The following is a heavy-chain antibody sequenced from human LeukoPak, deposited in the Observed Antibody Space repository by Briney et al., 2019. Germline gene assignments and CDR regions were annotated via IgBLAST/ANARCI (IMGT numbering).Heavy chain of an antibody. CDR3: ARDLAGPPQEAFDI. V-gene: IGHV3-7*01. CDR1: GLTFSSYW. Sequence: GGSLRLSCAASGLTFSSYWMSWVRQAPGKGLEWVANIKQDGSEKHYVDSVTGRFTISRDKTKNSLYLQMNSLRADGTAVYYCARDLAGPPQEAFDIWGQGTMVTVSS. J-gene: IGHJ3*02. CDR2: IKQDGSEK.